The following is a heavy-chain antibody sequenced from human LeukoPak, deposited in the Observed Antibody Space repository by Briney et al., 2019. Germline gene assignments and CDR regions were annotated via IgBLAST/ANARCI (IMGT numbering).Heavy chain of an antibody. CDR1: GGSISNYY. V-gene: IGHV4-59*08. J-gene: IGHJ5*02. D-gene: IGHD2-15*01. CDR3: ARQRISWFDP. CDR2: IYDRGST. Sequence: ASETLSLTCIVSGGSISNYYWIWIRQPPGKGLEGIGYIYDRGSTSYNPSLKRRDTILVETSKNEFSLKLTSVPAAATAVYYCARQRISWFDPWGRGTLVTVSS.